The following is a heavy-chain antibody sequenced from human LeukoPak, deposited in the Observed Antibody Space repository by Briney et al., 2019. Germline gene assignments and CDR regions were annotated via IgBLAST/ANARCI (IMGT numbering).Heavy chain of an antibody. CDR1: GFTFSSYA. Sequence: GGSLRLSCAASGFTFSSYAMSWVRQAPGKGLEWVSAISGSGGSTYYADSVKGRFTISRDNSKNTLYLQMNSLRAEDTVVYYCAKDYDILTGLFDYWGQGTLVTVSS. CDR2: ISGSGGST. D-gene: IGHD3-9*01. V-gene: IGHV3-23*01. J-gene: IGHJ4*02. CDR3: AKDYDILTGLFDY.